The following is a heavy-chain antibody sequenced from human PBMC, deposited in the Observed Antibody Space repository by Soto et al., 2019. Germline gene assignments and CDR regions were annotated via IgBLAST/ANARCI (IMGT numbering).Heavy chain of an antibody. J-gene: IGHJ4*02. CDR3: ARDGQLGYCSSTSCYTSGIGY. Sequence: QVQLQESGPGLVKPSQTLSLTCTVSGGSISSGGYYWSWIRQHPGKGLEWIGYIYYSGSTYYNPSLKRRVTISVDTSKNQFSLKLSSVTAADTAVYYCARDGQLGYCSSTSCYTSGIGYWGQGTLVTVSS. CDR2: IYYSGST. V-gene: IGHV4-31*03. D-gene: IGHD2-2*02. CDR1: GGSISSGGYY.